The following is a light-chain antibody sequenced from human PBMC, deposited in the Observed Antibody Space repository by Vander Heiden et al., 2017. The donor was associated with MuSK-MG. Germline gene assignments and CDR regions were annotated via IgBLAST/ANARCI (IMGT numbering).Light chain of an antibody. V-gene: IGLV1-44*01. J-gene: IGLJ2*01. CDR3: ATWDDRLNGPV. CDR2: SNN. Sequence: QSVLPQPPSASGTPGQRVTISCSGSSSNIGSNSVTWYQQVPGTAPKLLIYSNNQRPSGVPDRFSGSKSGTSASLAISGLQSEDEADYYCATWDDRLNGPVFGGGTKLTVL. CDR1: SSNIGSNS.